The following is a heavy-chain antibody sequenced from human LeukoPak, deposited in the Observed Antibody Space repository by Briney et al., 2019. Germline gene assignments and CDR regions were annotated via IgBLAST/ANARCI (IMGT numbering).Heavy chain of an antibody. CDR1: GGSFRGHY. Sequence: PSETLSLTCAVYGGSFRGHYWSWIRQSPGKGLEWIGEINDSGSTNYNPSLTSRVSMSIDTSKNHFSLKLTSVTAADTAVYYCAREAYSSGFYYFDYWGQGTLVTVSS. CDR3: AREAYSSGFYYFDY. J-gene: IGHJ4*02. V-gene: IGHV4-34*01. CDR2: INDSGST. D-gene: IGHD6-19*01.